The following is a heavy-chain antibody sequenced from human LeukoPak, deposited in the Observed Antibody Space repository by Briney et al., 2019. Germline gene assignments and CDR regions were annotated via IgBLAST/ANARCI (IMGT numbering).Heavy chain of an antibody. CDR1: GFTFSNYA. CDR2: MSGSGGST. CDR3: AKDPVNWGQDSGTFDI. J-gene: IGHJ3*02. D-gene: IGHD3-16*01. V-gene: IGHV3-23*01. Sequence: GGSLRLSCAASGFTFSNYAMTWVRQAPGKGLEWVSSMSGSGGSTDYADSVKGRFTISRDNSKNTLYLQMNTLRVEDTAVYYRAKDPVNWGQDSGTFDIWGQGTMVTVSS.